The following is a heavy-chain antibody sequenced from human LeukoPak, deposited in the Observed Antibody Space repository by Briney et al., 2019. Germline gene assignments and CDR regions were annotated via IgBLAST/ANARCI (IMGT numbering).Heavy chain of an antibody. CDR1: GFTFSSYA. V-gene: IGHV3-30-3*01. D-gene: IGHD2-15*01. CDR2: ISYDGSNK. Sequence: PGGSLRLSCAASGFTFSSYAMHWVRQAPGKGLEWVAVISYDGSNKYYADSVKGRFTISRDNSKNTLYLQMNSLRAEDTDVYYCARDANPNVVVVAATDYWGQGTLVTVSS. CDR3: ARDANPNVVVVAATDY. J-gene: IGHJ4*02.